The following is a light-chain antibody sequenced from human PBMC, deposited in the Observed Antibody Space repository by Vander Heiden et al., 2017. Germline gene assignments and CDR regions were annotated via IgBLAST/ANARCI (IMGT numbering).Light chain of an antibody. CDR1: QSVNTN. J-gene: IGKJ4*01. V-gene: IGKV3-15*01. CDR2: SAS. CDR3: QQFNKWPLT. Sequence: EIVMTLTPATLSVSQGERATLSCRASQSVNTNLAWYQQKPGQAPRLLLYSASTRATGIPARFSGSGSGTEFSLTISSLQSEDFAVYYCQQFNKWPLTFGGGTKVEIK.